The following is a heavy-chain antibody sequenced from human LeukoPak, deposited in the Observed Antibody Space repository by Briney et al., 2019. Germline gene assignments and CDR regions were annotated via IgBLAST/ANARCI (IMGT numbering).Heavy chain of an antibody. CDR1: GFTFSSYW. CDR2: INSDGGST. J-gene: IGHJ4*02. V-gene: IGHV3-74*01. Sequence: GGSLRLSCTASGFTFSSYWMHWVRQAPGKGLVWVSRINSDGGSTSYADSVKGRFTISRDNARNTLYLQMNSLRAEDTAVYYCARRIQGMAPYYFDYWGQGTLVTVSS. CDR3: ARRIQGMAPYYFDY. D-gene: IGHD5-24*01.